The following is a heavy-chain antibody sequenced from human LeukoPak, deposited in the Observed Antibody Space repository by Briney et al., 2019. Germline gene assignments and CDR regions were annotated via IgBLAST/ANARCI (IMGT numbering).Heavy chain of an antibody. D-gene: IGHD4-17*01. J-gene: IGHJ6*02. CDR3: ARDHDYGDYGIDYYGMDV. Sequence: GGSLRLSCAASGFTFDDYGMSWVRQAPGKGLEWVSGINWNGGTTGYANSVKGRFTISRDNAKNSLYLQMNSLRAEDTALYHCARDHDYGDYGIDYYGMDVWGQGTTVTVSS. V-gene: IGHV3-20*01. CDR1: GFTFDDYG. CDR2: INWNGGTT.